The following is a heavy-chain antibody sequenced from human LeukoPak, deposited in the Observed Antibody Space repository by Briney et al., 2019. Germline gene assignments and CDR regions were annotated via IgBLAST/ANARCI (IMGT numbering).Heavy chain of an antibody. CDR2: INPNSGVT. V-gene: IGHV1-2*02. CDR1: GYTFIGYY. J-gene: IGHJ3*01. CDR3: AITYTSGSGDAFDV. D-gene: IGHD6-19*01. Sequence: ASVTVSCKASGYTFIGYYIHWVRQAPGQGLEWMGWINPNSGVTNYGQKFQGRVTMTRDTSISTAYMDLSRLRSDDTAVYFCAITYTSGSGDAFDVWGQGTMVAVSS.